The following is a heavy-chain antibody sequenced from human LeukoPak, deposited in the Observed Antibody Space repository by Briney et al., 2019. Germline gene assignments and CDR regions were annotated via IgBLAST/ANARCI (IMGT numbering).Heavy chain of an antibody. CDR1: GGSISSGDYY. D-gene: IGHD3-22*01. CDR2: IYYSGST. Sequence: SETLSLTCTVSGGSISSGDYYWSWIRQPPGKGLEWIGYIYYSGSTYYNPSLKSRVTISVDTSKNQFSLKLSSVTAADAAVYYCARVRVRWLCPDYWGQGTLVTVSS. V-gene: IGHV4-30-4*01. J-gene: IGHJ4*02. CDR3: ARVRVRWLCPDY.